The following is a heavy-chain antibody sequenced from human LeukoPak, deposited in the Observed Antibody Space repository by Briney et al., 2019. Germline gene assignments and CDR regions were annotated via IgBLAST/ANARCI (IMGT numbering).Heavy chain of an antibody. CDR2: IYYSGST. Sequence: SQTLSLTCTVSGGSISSYYWSWIRQPPGKGLEWIGYIYYSGSTNYNPSLKSRVTISVDTSKNQFSLKLSSVTAADTAVYYCARHGLVRGLFFDYWGQGTLVTVSS. CDR1: GGSISSYY. J-gene: IGHJ4*02. CDR3: ARHGLVRGLFFDY. V-gene: IGHV4-59*01. D-gene: IGHD2-2*01.